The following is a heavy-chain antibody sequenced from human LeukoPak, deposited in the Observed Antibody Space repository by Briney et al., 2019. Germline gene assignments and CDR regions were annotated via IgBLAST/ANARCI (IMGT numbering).Heavy chain of an antibody. CDR1: GLSFSSFA. CDR3: AKFRPITSVAGTIFHY. V-gene: IGHV3-23*01. J-gene: IGHJ4*02. D-gene: IGHD6-19*01. CDR2: IRGNGET. Sequence: GGSLRLSCAASGLSFSSFAMSWVRQGPARGLEWVSSIRGNGETFYADSVKGRFTISRDNSKNTLYLQMNSLRAEDTAVYYCAKFRPITSVAGTIFHYWGQGALVTVSS.